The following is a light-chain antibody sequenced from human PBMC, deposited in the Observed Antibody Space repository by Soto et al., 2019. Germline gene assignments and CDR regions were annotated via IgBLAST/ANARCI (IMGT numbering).Light chain of an antibody. CDR1: QSISSW. J-gene: IGKJ1*01. V-gene: IGKV1-5*03. CDR2: MAS. Sequence: DIQMTQSPSTLSASVGDRVTMTCRASQSISSWLAWYQQKPGKAPKPLIYMASSLESGVPPRFSGSGAGTEFTLTISSLQPDDFATYYCPQYKSQATFGQGTKV. CDR3: PQYKSQAT.